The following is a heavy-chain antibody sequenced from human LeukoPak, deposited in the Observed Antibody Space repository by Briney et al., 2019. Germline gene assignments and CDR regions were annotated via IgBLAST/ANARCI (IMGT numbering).Heavy chain of an antibody. V-gene: IGHV3-53*01. Sequence: GGSLRLSCAASGFTFSSYWMSWVRQAPGKGLEWVSVIYSASSTYYADSVKGRFSISRDNSKNTLYLQMNSLRVEDTAVYYCARDLSPWETRNPDAFDIWGQGTMVTVSS. CDR2: IYSASST. CDR3: ARDLSPWETRNPDAFDI. D-gene: IGHD1-14*01. CDR1: GFTFSSYW. J-gene: IGHJ3*02.